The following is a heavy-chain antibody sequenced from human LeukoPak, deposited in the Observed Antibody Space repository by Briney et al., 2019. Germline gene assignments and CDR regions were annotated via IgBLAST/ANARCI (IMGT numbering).Heavy chain of an antibody. CDR3: ARDHCSSTSCYLYFQH. D-gene: IGHD2-2*01. Sequence: SVKVSCKASGGTFSSYAISWVRQAPGQGLEWTGGIIPIFGTANYAQKFQGRVTITADESTSTAYMELSSLRSEDTAVYYCARDHCSSTSCYLYFQHSCQGTLVTVSS. J-gene: IGHJ1*01. V-gene: IGHV1-69*01. CDR2: IIPIFGTA. CDR1: GGTFSSYA.